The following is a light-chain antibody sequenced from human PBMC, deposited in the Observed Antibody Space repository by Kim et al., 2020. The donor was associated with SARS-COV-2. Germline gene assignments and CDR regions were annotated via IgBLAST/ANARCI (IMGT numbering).Light chain of an antibody. Sequence: SSELTQDPAVSVALGQTVRITCQGDSLRSYYASWYQQKPGLAPVLVIYGKNNRPSGIPDRFSGSSSGNTASLTITGAQAEDEADYYCNSRDSSGPVVFGG. CDR3: NSRDSSGPVV. J-gene: IGLJ2*01. CDR1: SLRSYY. V-gene: IGLV3-19*01. CDR2: GKN.